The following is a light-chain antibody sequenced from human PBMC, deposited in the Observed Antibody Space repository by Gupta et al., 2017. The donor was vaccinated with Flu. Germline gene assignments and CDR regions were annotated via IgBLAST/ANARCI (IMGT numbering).Light chain of an antibody. J-gene: IGKJ5*01. CDR1: QGISNY. CDR2: AAS. V-gene: IGKV1-9*01. Sequence: DRVTITCRASQGISNYLAWYQQERGKAPKLLIYAASTLQSGVPLRFSGSGSGTEFTLTISSLQPEDFATYFCQQLNSYPITFGQGTRLEIK. CDR3: QQLNSYPIT.